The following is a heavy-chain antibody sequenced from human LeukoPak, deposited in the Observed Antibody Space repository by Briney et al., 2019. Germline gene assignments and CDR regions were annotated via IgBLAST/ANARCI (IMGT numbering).Heavy chain of an antibody. D-gene: IGHD3-3*01. CDR2: INHSGST. J-gene: IGHJ6*02. CDR1: GGSFSSYY. V-gene: IGHV4-34*01. Sequence: SETLSLTCAVYGGSFSSYYWSWIRQPPGKGLEWIGEINHSGSTNYNPSLKSRVTISVDTSKNQFSLKLSSVTAADTAVYYCARGRAQMMLIGKYGFWSGYTNYYGMDVWGQGTTVTVSS. CDR3: ARGRAQMMLIGKYGFWSGYTNYYGMDV.